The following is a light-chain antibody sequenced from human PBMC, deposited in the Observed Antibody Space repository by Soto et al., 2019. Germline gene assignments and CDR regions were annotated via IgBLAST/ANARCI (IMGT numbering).Light chain of an antibody. CDR2: DAS. CDR1: QDIGTY. J-gene: IGKJ3*01. V-gene: IGKV1-33*01. CDR3: QHSNHLPL. Sequence: DIPMTQSPPSLSASVGDRVTITCQASQDIGTYLNWYQHKPGKAPNRVIYDASNLETGVPSRFSGGGSGTDFTFTISSLRPEDIATYYCQHSNHLPLFGPGTKVDF.